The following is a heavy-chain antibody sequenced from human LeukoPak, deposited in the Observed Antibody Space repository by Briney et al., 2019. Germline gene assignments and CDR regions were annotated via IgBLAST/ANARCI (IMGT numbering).Heavy chain of an antibody. CDR1: GGSISSGSYY. CDR3: AREGYSSGWYGPSGY. Sequence: SETLSLTCTVSGGSISSGSYYWSWIRQPAGKGLECIGRIYTSGSTNYNPSLKSRVTISVDTSKNQFSLKLSSVTAADTAVYYCAREGYSSGWYGPSGYWGQGTLVTVSS. J-gene: IGHJ4*02. CDR2: IYTSGST. D-gene: IGHD6-19*01. V-gene: IGHV4-61*02.